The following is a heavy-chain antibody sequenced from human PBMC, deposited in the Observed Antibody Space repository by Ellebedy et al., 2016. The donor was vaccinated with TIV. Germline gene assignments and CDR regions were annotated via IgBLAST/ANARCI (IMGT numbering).Heavy chain of an antibody. D-gene: IGHD6-6*01. J-gene: IGHJ6*03. CDR1: GASVRSSSYN. CDR3: AGQRPAHYYSYMDV. CDR2: IYYRDSP. Sequence: SETLSLXYTVSGASVRSSSYNWGWIRQSPGRGLEWIGNIYYRDSPYYNPSLESRATISVDASTNQFSLRLSSVTAADTAVYYCAGQRPAHYYSYMDVWGEGTTVTVSS. V-gene: IGHV4-39*01.